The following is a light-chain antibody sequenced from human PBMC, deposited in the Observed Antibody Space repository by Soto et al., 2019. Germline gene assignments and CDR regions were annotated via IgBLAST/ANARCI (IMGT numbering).Light chain of an antibody. CDR2: LAS. CDR1: QSLMHSNGYNY. CDR3: MQAGQIPRT. Sequence: DIVMTQSPLSLPVTPGEPASISCRSSQSLMHSNGYNYLDRYLQKPGQSPQLLIFLASNPSSWVPDRFSGSGSGTDLTLKISRVGAEDVGVYCCMQAGQIPRTVGQGTSV. V-gene: IGKV2-28*01. J-gene: IGKJ1*01.